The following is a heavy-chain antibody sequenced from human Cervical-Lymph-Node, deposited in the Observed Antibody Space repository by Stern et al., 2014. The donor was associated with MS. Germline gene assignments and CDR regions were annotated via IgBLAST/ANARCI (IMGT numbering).Heavy chain of an antibody. V-gene: IGHV4-34*01. CDR1: GGSFSGYY. CDR2: INPSGST. J-gene: IGHJ6*02. CDR3: AREDSSSWPRRDYYYGMDV. Sequence: QVQLQQWGAGLLKPSETLSLTCAVYGGSFSGYYWSWIRQPPGKGLEWIGEINPSGSTNSTPSLKSRVTKSVSTSKNPSSLKLSSVTAADTAVYYCAREDSSSWPRRDYYYGMDVWGQGTTVTVSS. D-gene: IGHD6-13*01.